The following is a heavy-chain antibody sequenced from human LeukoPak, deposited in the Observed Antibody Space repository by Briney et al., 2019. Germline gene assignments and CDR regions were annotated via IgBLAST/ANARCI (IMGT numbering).Heavy chain of an antibody. CDR3: ARDPRTLGSSWYYFDY. CDR1: GYTFTSYY. D-gene: IGHD6-13*01. Sequence: ASVKVSCKASGYTFTSYYMRWVRQAPGQGLEWMGIINPSGGSTSYAQKFQGRVTMTRDTSTSTVYMELSSLRSEDTAVYYCARDPRTLGSSWYYFDYWGQGTLVTVSS. V-gene: IGHV1-46*01. J-gene: IGHJ4*02. CDR2: INPSGGST.